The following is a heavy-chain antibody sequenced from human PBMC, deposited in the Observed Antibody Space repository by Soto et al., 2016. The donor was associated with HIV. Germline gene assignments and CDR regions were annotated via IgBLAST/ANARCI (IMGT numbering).Heavy chain of an antibody. CDR2: ISWNSGNI. Sequence: EVQLVESGGGLVQPGRSLRLSCAASGFSFDEYAMHWVRQVPGKGLEWVSGISWNSGNIGYADSVKGRFTISRDNAKNSLVLQMNSLRPEDTAFYYCVKDNSGWYYFDYWGQGNAGHRSPQ. J-gene: IGHJ4*02. CDR1: GFSFDEYA. D-gene: IGHD6-19*01. CDR3: VKDNSGWYYFDY. V-gene: IGHV3-9*01.